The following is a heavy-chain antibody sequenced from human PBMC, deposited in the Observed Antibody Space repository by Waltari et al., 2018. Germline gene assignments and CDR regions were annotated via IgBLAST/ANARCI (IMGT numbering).Heavy chain of an antibody. Sequence: QVQLQESGPGLVKPSETLSLICTVSGGSISSHYWNWIRQPPGKGPEWIGYMSYRGITNYNPSLKSRVTISVDTSKNQFSRKLKSVTAADTAVYYCARAGYYDGGGYSFGAFDIWGQGTVVTVSS. CDR1: GGSISSHY. V-gene: IGHV4-59*11. CDR3: ARAGYYDGGGYSFGAFDI. J-gene: IGHJ3*02. CDR2: MSYRGIT. D-gene: IGHD3-22*01.